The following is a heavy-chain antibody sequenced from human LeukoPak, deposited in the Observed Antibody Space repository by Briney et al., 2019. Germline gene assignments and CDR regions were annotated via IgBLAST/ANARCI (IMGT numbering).Heavy chain of an antibody. V-gene: IGHV4-34*01. CDR2: INRSAVT. CDR3: ARVRYCSSTSCWGFDP. D-gene: IGHD2-2*01. CDR1: GGSFSGYH. J-gene: IGHJ5*02. Sequence: SETLSLTCTLSGGSFSGYHLCWIRQPPGKGLEWIGEINRSAVTTYNPSLKSRVTISLDTSKNQFSLKLSSVTAADTAVYYCARVRYCSSTSCWGFDPWGQGTLVTVSS.